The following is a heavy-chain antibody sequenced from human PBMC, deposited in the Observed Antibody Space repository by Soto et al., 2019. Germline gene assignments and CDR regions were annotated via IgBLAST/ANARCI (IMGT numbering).Heavy chain of an antibody. Sequence: ASVKVSCKVSGYTLTELSMHWVRQAPGKGLEWMGGFDPEDGETIYAQKFQGRVTMTEDTSTDTAYMELSSLRSEDTAVYYCARGAASGWPFDQWGQGTLVTVSS. J-gene: IGHJ4*02. D-gene: IGHD6-19*01. CDR2: FDPEDGET. V-gene: IGHV1-24*01. CDR3: ARGAASGWPFDQ. CDR1: GYTLTELS.